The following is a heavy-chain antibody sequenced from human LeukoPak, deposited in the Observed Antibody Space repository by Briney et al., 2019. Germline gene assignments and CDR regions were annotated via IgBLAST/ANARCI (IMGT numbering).Heavy chain of an antibody. CDR2: IRSKAKSYAT. Sequence: GGSLRLSCAASGFTFSGSAMHWVRQASGKGLEWVGRIRSKAKSYATAYAASVKGRFTISRDDSKNTAYLQMNSLKTEDTAVYYCTGYYYDSSGYYSDADYYMDVWGKGTTVTVSS. CDR3: TGYYYDSSGYYSDADYYMDV. CDR1: GFTFSGSA. V-gene: IGHV3-73*01. D-gene: IGHD3-22*01. J-gene: IGHJ6*03.